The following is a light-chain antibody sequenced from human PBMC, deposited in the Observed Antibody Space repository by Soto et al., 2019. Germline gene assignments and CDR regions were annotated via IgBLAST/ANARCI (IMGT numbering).Light chain of an antibody. CDR3: QQYEAVVT. CDR2: GSS. CDR1: QSVGSN. Sequence: EILLTQSPATLPVSPGERATLSCRASQSVGSNLAWFQQKPGQAPRLLIYGSSTRATGVPARFSGSGSGTDFTLTISRLEPEDVAVYYCQQYEAVVTFGQGTKVDIK. V-gene: IGKV3-15*01. J-gene: IGKJ1*01.